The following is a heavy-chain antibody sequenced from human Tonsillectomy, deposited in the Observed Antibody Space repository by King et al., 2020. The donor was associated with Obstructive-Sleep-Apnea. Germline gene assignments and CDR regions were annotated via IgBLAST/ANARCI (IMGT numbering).Heavy chain of an antibody. CDR3: ARDRPPYSGSYWGGAFDI. V-gene: IGHV3-30*04. J-gene: IGHJ3*02. CDR2: ISYDGSNK. D-gene: IGHD1-26*01. CDR1: GFTFSTYG. Sequence: VQLVESGGGVVQPGRSLRLSCAASGFTFSTYGIHWVRQAPGKGLEWVAVISYDGSNKDYADSVKGRFTISRDNSKNTLYLQMNSLRAGDTAVYYCARDRPPYSGSYWGGAFDIWGQGTMVTVSS.